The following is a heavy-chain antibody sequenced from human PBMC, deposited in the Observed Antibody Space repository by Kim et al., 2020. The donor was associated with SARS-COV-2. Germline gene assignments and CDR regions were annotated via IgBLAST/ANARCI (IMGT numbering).Heavy chain of an antibody. CDR2: ISAYNGNT. CDR3: ARDRLPRGGSGSYYNFDY. V-gene: IGHV1-18*01. J-gene: IGHJ4*02. D-gene: IGHD1-26*01. CDR1: GYTFTSYG. Sequence: ASVKVSCKASGYTFTSYGISWVRQAPGQGLEWMGWISAYNGNTNYAQKLQGRVTMTTDTSTSTAYMELRSLRSDDTAVYYCARDRLPRGGSGSYYNFDYWGQGTLVTVSS.